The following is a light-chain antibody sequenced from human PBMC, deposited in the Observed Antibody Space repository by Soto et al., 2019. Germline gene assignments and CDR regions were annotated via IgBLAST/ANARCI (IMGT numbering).Light chain of an antibody. CDR1: SSDVGGYQY. Sequence: QSALTQPASVSGSPGQSIAISCTGTSSDVGGYQYVSWYQQHPGKAPKLLIYEVTKRLSGVSDRFSGSKSGNTASLPISGLQAEDEADNYCRSLTSSNTRVFGGGTKLTVL. V-gene: IGLV2-14*01. CDR2: EVT. J-gene: IGLJ2*01. CDR3: RSLTSSNTRV.